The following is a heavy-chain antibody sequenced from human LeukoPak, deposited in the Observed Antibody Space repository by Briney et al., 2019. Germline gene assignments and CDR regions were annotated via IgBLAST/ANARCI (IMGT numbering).Heavy chain of an antibody. CDR3: ARGGGLMYYYYYMDV. V-gene: IGHV4-59*01. D-gene: IGHD3-16*01. J-gene: IGHJ6*03. Sequence: SETLSLTCTVSGGSISSYYWSWIRQPPGRGLEWIGYIYYSGSTNYNPSLKSRVTVSVDTSKNQFSLKLSSMTAADTAVYYCARGGGLMYYYYYMDVWGKGTTVTISS. CDR1: GGSISSYY. CDR2: IYYSGST.